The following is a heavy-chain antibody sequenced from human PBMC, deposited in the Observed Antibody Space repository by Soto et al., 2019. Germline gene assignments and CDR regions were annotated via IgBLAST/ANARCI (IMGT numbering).Heavy chain of an antibody. CDR1: GFTFSSYS. J-gene: IGHJ4*02. D-gene: IGHD3-10*01. CDR3: ARDPPLYYGSGSPN. V-gene: IGHV3-21*01. CDR2: ISSSSSYI. Sequence: PGGSLRLSCAASGFTFSSYSMNWVRQAPGKGLEWVSSISSSSSYIYYADSVKGRFTISRDNAKNSLYLQMNSLRAEDTAVYYCARDPPLYYGSGSPNWGQGTLVTVSS.